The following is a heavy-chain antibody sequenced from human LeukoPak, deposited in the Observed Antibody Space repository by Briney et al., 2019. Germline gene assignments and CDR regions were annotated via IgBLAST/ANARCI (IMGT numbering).Heavy chain of an antibody. CDR3: AKDSHFYGSGSRGDY. D-gene: IGHD3-10*01. CDR2: ISGSGGST. Sequence: GGSLRLSCAASGFTFSSYAMSWVRQAPGKGLEWVSAISGSGGSTYYADSVKGRFTISRDNSKNTLYLQMNSLRAEDTAVYYCAKDSHFYGSGSRGDYWGQGTLVTVSS. CDR1: GFTFSSYA. J-gene: IGHJ4*02. V-gene: IGHV3-23*01.